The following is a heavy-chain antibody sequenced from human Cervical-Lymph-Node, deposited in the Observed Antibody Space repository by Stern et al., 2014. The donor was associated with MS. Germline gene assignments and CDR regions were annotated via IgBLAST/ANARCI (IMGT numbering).Heavy chain of an antibody. CDR2: IYSGDPGT. Sequence: VQLVESGPELKKPGESLRISCKGSGYTFTTYWIGWGRQMPGKGLEWLGGIYSGDPGTKYNTSFHSPLTLTADTIINNPFLQWSSLRASDTAIYFCPLGPGIRSWSHFDSWGRGTLVTVSS. CDR3: PLGPGIRSWSHFDS. J-gene: IGHJ4*02. CDR1: GYTFTTYW. D-gene: IGHD6-13*01. V-gene: IGHV5-51*03.